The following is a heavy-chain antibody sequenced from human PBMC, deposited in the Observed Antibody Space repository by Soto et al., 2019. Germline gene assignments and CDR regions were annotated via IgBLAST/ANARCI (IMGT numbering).Heavy chain of an antibody. CDR3: ARMYYGSGSYYKGRNFGY. V-gene: IGHV1-18*01. D-gene: IGHD3-10*01. J-gene: IGHJ4*02. CDR2: ISAYNGNT. CDR1: GYTFTSYG. Sequence: QVQLVQSGAEVKKSGASVKVSCKASGYTFTSYGISWVRQAPGQGLEWMGWISAYNGNTNYAQKLQGRVTMTTDTSTSTAYMELRSLRSDDTAVYYCARMYYGSGSYYKGRNFGYWGQGTLVTVSS.